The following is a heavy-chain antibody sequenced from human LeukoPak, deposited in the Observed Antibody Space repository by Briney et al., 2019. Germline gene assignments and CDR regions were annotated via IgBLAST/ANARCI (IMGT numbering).Heavy chain of an antibody. Sequence: GGSLRLSCVASGFTFSSYAMSWVRQAPGKGLEWVSAISGSGGSTYYADSVKGRFTISRDNSKNTLYLQMNSLRAEDTAVYYCAKDSYSSGWYGLDAFDIWGQGTMVTVSS. J-gene: IGHJ3*02. CDR1: GFTFSSYA. V-gene: IGHV3-23*01. D-gene: IGHD6-19*01. CDR3: AKDSYSSGWYGLDAFDI. CDR2: ISGSGGST.